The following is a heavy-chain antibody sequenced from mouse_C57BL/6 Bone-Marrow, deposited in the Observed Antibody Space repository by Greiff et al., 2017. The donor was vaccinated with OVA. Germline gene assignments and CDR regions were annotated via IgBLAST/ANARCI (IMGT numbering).Heavy chain of an antibody. CDR1: GYSITSDY. Sequence: VQLKESGPGLAKPSQTLSLTCSATGYSITSDYWNWIRKFPGNKLEYMGYISYSGSTYYNPSLKNRMSITRGTSKNQYYLQLNSVTTEDTATYYCARYYYGGSYEYLDVWGKGTTVTVSS. J-gene: IGHJ1*03. CDR2: ISYSGST. CDR3: ARYYYGGSYEYLDV. D-gene: IGHD1-1*01. V-gene: IGHV3-8*01.